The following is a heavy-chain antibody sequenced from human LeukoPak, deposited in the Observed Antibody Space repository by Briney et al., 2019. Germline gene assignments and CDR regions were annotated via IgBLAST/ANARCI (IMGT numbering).Heavy chain of an antibody. V-gene: IGHV1-8*03. J-gene: IGHJ6*03. CDR3: ARTQDSKITIFGVVIDYYYYMDV. CDR1: GYTFTSYD. D-gene: IGHD3-3*01. CDR2: MNPNSGNT. Sequence: GASVKVSCKASGYTFTSYDINWVRQATGQGLEWMGWMNPNSGNTGYAQKFQGRVTITRNTSISTAYMELSSLRSEDTAVYYCARTQDSKITIFGVVIDYYYYMDVWGKGTTVTVSS.